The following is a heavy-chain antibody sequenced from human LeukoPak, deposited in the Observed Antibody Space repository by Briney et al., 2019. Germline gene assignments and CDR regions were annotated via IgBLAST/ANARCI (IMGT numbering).Heavy chain of an antibody. V-gene: IGHV1-2*02. CDR1: VYSFTDYY. Sequence: ASVKVSCTASVYSFTDYYMHWVRQAPGQGLEWMGGTNPNGRGTNYAKKFQGRVTMTRDTSISTAYMEVSRLRSDDTAVYYCARGAVAEQSEYFQYWGQGTLVTVSS. D-gene: IGHD6-19*01. CDR3: ARGAVAEQSEYFQY. CDR2: TNPNGRGT. J-gene: IGHJ1*01.